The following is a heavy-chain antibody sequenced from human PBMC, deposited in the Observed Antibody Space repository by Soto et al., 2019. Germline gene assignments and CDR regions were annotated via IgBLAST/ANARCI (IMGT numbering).Heavy chain of an antibody. CDR2: INPSGGHT. CDR1: GNTFSNYY. J-gene: IGHJ4*02. CDR3: ARGGHVVVVTAAFDY. Sequence: QVQLVQSGAEVKKPGASVKVSCKASGNTFSNYYIHWVRQAPGQGLGWMGTINPSGGHTTYAQKFLGRVTMTRDTSTSTLYMELTSLRSEDTAVYYCARGGHVVVVTAAFDYWGQGTLVTVSS. D-gene: IGHD2-21*02. V-gene: IGHV1-46*03.